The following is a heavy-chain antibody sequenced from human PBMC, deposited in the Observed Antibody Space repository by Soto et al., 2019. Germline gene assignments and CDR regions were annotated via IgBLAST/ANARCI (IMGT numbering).Heavy chain of an antibody. CDR3: ARGVGFGYYYYHMDL. D-gene: IGHD3-10*01. J-gene: IGHJ6*02. Sequence: PSETMSLTCTVSGDFVTSVSDYWSWIRQPPGKGLEWIGYIYYSGSADYNPSLGSRVTISIDTSKNQFSLKLTSVTAADTAVYYCARGVGFGYYYYHMDLWGQGTTVTSP. CDR2: IYYSGSA. V-gene: IGHV4-61*01. CDR1: GDFVTSVSDY.